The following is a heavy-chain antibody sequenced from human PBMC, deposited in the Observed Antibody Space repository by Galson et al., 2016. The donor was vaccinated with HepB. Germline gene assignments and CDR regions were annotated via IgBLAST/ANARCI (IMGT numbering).Heavy chain of an antibody. CDR1: GDSVSSDSAA. J-gene: IGHJ4*02. V-gene: IGHV6-1*01. CDR3: ARECGGDCSYFDY. CDR2: TYYRSKWYN. Sequence: CAISGDSVSSDSAAWNWIRQSPSGGLEWLGRTYYRSKWYNDYAVSVKSRITIDPDTSKNQFSLQLNSVTPDDTAVYYCARECGGDCSYFDYWGQGTLVTVSS. D-gene: IGHD2-21*02.